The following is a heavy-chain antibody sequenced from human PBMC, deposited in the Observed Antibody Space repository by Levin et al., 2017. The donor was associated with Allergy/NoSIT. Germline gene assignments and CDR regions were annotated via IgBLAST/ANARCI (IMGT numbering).Heavy chain of an antibody. D-gene: IGHD5-24*01. CDR1: GGSISSSSYY. CDR3: ARNVEMATPDAFDI. V-gene: IGHV4-39*01. CDR2: IYYSGST. J-gene: IGHJ3*02. Sequence: PSETLSLTCTVSGGSISSSSYYWGWIRQPPGTGLEWIGSIYYSGSTYYNPSLKSRVTISVDTSKNQFSLKLSSVTAADTAVYYCARNVEMATPDAFDIWGQGTMVTVSS.